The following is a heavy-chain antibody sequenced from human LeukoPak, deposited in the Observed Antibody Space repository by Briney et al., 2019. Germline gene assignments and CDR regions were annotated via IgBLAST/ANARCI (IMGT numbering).Heavy chain of an antibody. CDR3: VCRIGGAPQ. CDR2: IYSGGST. D-gene: IGHD1-26*01. J-gene: IGHJ4*02. CDR1: GFTVSNNY. Sequence: GGSLRLSCAASGFTVSNNYMSWVRRAPGKGLEWVPVIYSGGSTYYADSVKGRFTISRDNSKNTLYLQMNSLRADGTAVYYCVCRIGGAPQWGQGTLVTVSS. V-gene: IGHV3-53*01.